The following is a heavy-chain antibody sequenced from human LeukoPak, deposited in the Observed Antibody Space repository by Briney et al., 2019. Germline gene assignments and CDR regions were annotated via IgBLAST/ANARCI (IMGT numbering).Heavy chain of an antibody. CDR2: IIPMFGTG. V-gene: IGHV1-69*13. Sequence: ASVKVSCKASGGTFSGYAISWVRQAPGQGLEWMGGIIPMFGTGDYAQKFQGRVTITADESTSTAYMELSSLRSEDTAVYYCARDMTTRTSNWFDPWGQGTLVTVSS. J-gene: IGHJ5*02. CDR3: ARDMTTRTSNWFDP. CDR1: GGTFSGYA. D-gene: IGHD4-11*01.